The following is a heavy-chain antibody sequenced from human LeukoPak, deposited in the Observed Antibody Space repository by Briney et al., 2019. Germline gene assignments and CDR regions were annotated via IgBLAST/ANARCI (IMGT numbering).Heavy chain of an antibody. CDR1: GFTFGSHA. D-gene: IGHD5-18*01. J-gene: IGHJ4*02. V-gene: IGHV3-23*01. CDR2: IFGSGGSP. Sequence: GGSLRLSCEASGFTFGSHAMYWVRQAPGKGLEWAAGIFGSGGSPHYADPVKGRFTISRDNSRNTVYLQINSLRAEDTAVYYCGKTTVGYSSGQKPAWPVDYWGQGTLVTVSS. CDR3: GKTTVGYSSGQKPAWPVDY.